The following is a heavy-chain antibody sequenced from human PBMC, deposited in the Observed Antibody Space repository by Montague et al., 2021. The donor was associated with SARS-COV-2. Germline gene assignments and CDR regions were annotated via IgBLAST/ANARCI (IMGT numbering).Heavy chain of an antibody. CDR3: ARVHFVSSGWYPDAFDI. CDR1: GGSINSGGYY. CDR2: IYYSGST. Sequence: NLSLTCTVSGGSINSGGYYRSWIRQHPGKGLERIGYIYYSGSTYYNPSLKSRLTISVDTSKNQFSLKLSSVTAADTAVYYCARVHFVSSGWYPDAFDIWGQGTMVTVSS. D-gene: IGHD6-19*01. J-gene: IGHJ3*02. V-gene: IGHV4-31*03.